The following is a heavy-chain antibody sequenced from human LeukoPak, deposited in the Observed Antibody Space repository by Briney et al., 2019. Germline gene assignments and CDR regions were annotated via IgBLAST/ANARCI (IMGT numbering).Heavy chain of an antibody. CDR3: ARDVPWGGNSLNY. J-gene: IGHJ4*02. D-gene: IGHD2-21*01. CDR1: GGSFSGYC. V-gene: IGHV4-34*01. CDR2: INHSGST. Sequence: SETLSLTCTVYGGSFSGYCWSWIRQPPGKGLEWVGEINHSGSTNYNPSLKSRVTISVDTSKNQFSLKLTSVTAADTAVYYCARDVPWGGNSLNYWGQGTLVTVSS.